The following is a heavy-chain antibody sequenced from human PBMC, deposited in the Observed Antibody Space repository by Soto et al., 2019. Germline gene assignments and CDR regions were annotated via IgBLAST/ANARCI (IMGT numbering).Heavy chain of an antibody. CDR1: GFTFSSYA. CDR3: VKDELEWWVWDAXAI. Sequence: PGGSLRLSCAASGFTFSSYAMSWVRQAPGKGLEWVSAISGSGSSTYYADSVKGRFTISRDNSKNTLYLQMNSLRAEDTAVYYCVKDELEWWVWDAXAIWGQRTLVTASS. V-gene: IGHV3-23*01. D-gene: IGHD2-15*01. CDR2: ISGSGSST. J-gene: IGHJ3*02.